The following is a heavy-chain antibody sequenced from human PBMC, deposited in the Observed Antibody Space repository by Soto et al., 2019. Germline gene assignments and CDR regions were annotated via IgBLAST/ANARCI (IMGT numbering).Heavy chain of an antibody. CDR2: MYHSGIT. V-gene: IGHV4-39*07. CDR1: GASIRSTDYY. Sequence: SETLSLTCTVSGASIRSTDYYWGWIRQPPGKGLEWIGSMYHSGITYYNLSLKSRVTISVDTSKNQLSLKLSSATAADTAVYYCARSMYSTSAQLYYGMDVWGQGTTVTVSS. CDR3: ARSMYSTSAQLYYGMDV. J-gene: IGHJ6*02. D-gene: IGHD6-6*01.